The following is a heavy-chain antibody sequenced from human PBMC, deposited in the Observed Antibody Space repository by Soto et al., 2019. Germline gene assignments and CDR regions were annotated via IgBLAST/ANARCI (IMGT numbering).Heavy chain of an antibody. CDR2: ISWNSGSI. CDR1: GFTFDDYA. Sequence: EVQLVESGGGLVQPGRSLRLSCAASGFTFDDYAMHWVRQAPGKGLEWVSGISWNSGSIGYADSVKGRFTISRDNAKNSLYRQMNSLRAEDTTLYYCAKALDYGEYVRGIGYWGQGTLVTVFS. V-gene: IGHV3-9*01. D-gene: IGHD4-17*01. J-gene: IGHJ4*02. CDR3: AKALDYGEYVRGIGY.